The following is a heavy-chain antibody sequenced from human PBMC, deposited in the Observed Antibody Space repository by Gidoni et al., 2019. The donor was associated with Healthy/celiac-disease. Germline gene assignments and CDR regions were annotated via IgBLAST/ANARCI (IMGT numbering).Heavy chain of an antibody. CDR2: IYYSGST. CDR1: GGSISSYY. D-gene: IGHD3-10*01. Sequence: QVQLQESGPGLVKPSATLSLTCTVSGGSISSYYWSWIRQPPGKGLEWIGYIYYSGSTNYNPSLKSRVTISVDTSKNPFSLKLSSVTAADTAVYYCARGRFGDSYWGQGTLVTVSS. J-gene: IGHJ4*02. V-gene: IGHV4-59*01. CDR3: ARGRFGDSY.